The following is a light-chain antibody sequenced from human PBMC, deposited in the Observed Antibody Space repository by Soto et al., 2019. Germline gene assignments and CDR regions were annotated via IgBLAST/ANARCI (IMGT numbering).Light chain of an antibody. CDR1: LTVSTN. V-gene: IGKV3-15*01. CDR2: YAS. Sequence: DIVMTQSPATLSVSPGERVTLSCRASLTVSTNLAWYQQKPGQAPRLLINYASTRATGTPARFSGSGSVKEFTLTISSLQPEDVATYYCQQYNNWPPGATFGPGTKVEIK. J-gene: IGKJ3*01. CDR3: QQYNNWPPGAT.